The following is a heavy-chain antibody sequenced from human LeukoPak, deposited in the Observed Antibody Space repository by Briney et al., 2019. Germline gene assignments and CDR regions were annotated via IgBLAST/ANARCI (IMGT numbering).Heavy chain of an antibody. CDR3: ARGLAGAHSGAIYFDL. CDR2: IYNHGRT. D-gene: IGHD1-26*01. J-gene: IGHJ2*01. CDR1: GASLTY. V-gene: IGHV4-59*01. Sequence: SETLSLTCTVSGASLTYWTWIRQPPGKGLEWIGVIYNHGRTEYNPSLKSRVTISFYTSANEVSLKLRSVTAADTAVYYCARGLAGAHSGAIYFDLWGRGTVVTVSS.